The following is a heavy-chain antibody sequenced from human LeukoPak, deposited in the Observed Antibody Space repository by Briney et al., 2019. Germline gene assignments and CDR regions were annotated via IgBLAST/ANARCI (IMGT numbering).Heavy chain of an antibody. CDR1: GGTFSSYA. Sequence: SVKVSCRASGGTFSSYAISWVRQAPGQGLEWMGRIIPILGIANYAQKFQGRVTITADKSTSTAYMELSSLRSEDTAVYYCARLGYSGYRVVGDYYWGQGTLVTVSS. CDR2: IIPILGIA. D-gene: IGHD5-12*01. CDR3: ARLGYSGYRVVGDYY. J-gene: IGHJ4*02. V-gene: IGHV1-69*04.